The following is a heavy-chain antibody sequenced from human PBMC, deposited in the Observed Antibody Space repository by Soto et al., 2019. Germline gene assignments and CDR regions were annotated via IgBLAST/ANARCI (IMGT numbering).Heavy chain of an antibody. J-gene: IGHJ6*02. D-gene: IGHD3-10*01. CDR1: GFTFSRYA. V-gene: IGHV3-30*03. CDR2: ISYDGRNE. CDR3: ASLKYLSYYYGMDV. Sequence: GGSLRLSCVASGFTFSRYAMHWVRQAPGKGLKWVAIISYDGRNEYYADSVKGRFTISRDNAKNSLYLQMNSLRAEDTAVYYCASLKYLSYYYGMDVWGQGTTVTVSS.